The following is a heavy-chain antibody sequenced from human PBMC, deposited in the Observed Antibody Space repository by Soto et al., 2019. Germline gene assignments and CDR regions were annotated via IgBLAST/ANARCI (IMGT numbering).Heavy chain of an antibody. V-gene: IGHV4-38-2*02. Sequence: SETLSLTCAVSGYSISSGYYWGWIRQPPGKGLEWIGSIYHSGSTYYNPSLKSRVTISVDTSKNQFSLKLSSVNAAETAVYYCARDKGSTFDYWGQGTLVTVSS. CDR2: IYHSGST. CDR3: ARDKGSTFDY. D-gene: IGHD2-2*01. J-gene: IGHJ4*02. CDR1: GYSISSGYY.